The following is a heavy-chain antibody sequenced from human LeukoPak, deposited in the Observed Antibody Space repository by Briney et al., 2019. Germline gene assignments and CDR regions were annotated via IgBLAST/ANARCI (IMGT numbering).Heavy chain of an antibody. CDR2: VSDSGSST. CDR3: AKVHDSSGYYPVVPYYFDY. V-gene: IGHV3-23*01. CDR1: GFTFSSYA. D-gene: IGHD3-22*01. Sequence: QPGGSLRLSCAASGFTFSSYAMSWVRRAPGKGLEWVSAVSDSGSSTYYADSVKGRFTISRDNSKNTLYLQMNSLRAEDTAVYYCAKVHDSSGYYPVVPYYFDYWGQGTLVTVSS. J-gene: IGHJ4*02.